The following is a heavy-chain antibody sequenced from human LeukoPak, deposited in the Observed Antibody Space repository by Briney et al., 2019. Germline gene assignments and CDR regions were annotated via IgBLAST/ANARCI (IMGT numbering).Heavy chain of an antibody. CDR1: GYTYSNYG. CDR3: ARHSGSGWQALGY. Sequence: ASVKVSCKASGYTYSNYGISWVQQAPGLGLEWMGWTSYNGNTNYAQKFQDRVTMTTDTSTTTAYMELRSLESDDTAVYYCARHSGSGWQALGYWGQGTLVTVSS. V-gene: IGHV1-18*04. J-gene: IGHJ4*02. CDR2: TSYNGNT. D-gene: IGHD6-19*01.